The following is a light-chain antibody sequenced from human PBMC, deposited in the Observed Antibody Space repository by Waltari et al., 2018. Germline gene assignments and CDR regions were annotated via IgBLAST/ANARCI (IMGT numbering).Light chain of an antibody. Sequence: DIQMTQSPSSLSASVGDRVTITCQASQDISNYLNWYQQKPGKAPKLLIYEASNLETGVPSRFSGSGSGTDFTFTISSLQPEDIATYYCQQHDNLPPFTFGPGTKVDIK. CDR2: EAS. J-gene: IGKJ3*01. CDR3: QQHDNLPPFT. CDR1: QDISNY. V-gene: IGKV1-33*01.